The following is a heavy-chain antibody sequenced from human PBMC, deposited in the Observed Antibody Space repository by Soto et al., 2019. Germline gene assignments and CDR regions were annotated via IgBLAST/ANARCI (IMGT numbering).Heavy chain of an antibody. Sequence: ASVKVSCKASGGTFSSYAISWVRQAPGQGLEWMGGIIPIFGTANYAQKVQGRVTITADESTSTAYMELSSLRSEDTAVYYCARDRVVAAANWFDPWAQGTLVTVSS. D-gene: IGHD2-15*01. J-gene: IGHJ5*02. CDR1: GGTFSSYA. CDR3: ARDRVVAAANWFDP. CDR2: IIPIFGTA. V-gene: IGHV1-69*13.